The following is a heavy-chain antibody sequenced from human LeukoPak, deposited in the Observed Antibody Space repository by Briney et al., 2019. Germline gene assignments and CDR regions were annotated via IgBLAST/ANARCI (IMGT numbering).Heavy chain of an antibody. J-gene: IGHJ4*02. Sequence: GGSLRLSRAASGFTFSSYAMSWVRQAPGKGLEWVSAISGSGGSTYYADSVKGRFTISRDNSKNTLYLQMNSLRAEDTAVYYCAREFRGYSYGYFDYWGQGTLVTVSS. V-gene: IGHV3-23*01. D-gene: IGHD5-18*01. CDR2: ISGSGGST. CDR3: AREFRGYSYGYFDY. CDR1: GFTFSSYA.